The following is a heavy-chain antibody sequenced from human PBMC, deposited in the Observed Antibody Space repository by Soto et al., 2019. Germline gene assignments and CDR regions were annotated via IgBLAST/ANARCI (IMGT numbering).Heavy chain of an antibody. D-gene: IGHD4-4*01. CDR1: GFTFSSYG. J-gene: IGHJ6*02. Sequence: GGSLRLSCAASGFTFSSYGMHWVRQAPGRGLEWVAVIWYDGSNKYYADSVKGRFTISRDNSKNTLYLQMNSLRAEDTAVYYCARDSVDYSNYIYYYYYGMDVWGQGTTVTVSS. V-gene: IGHV3-33*01. CDR2: IWYDGSNK. CDR3: ARDSVDYSNYIYYYYYGMDV.